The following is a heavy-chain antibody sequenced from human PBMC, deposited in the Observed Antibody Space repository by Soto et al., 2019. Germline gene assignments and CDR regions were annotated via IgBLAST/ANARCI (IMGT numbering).Heavy chain of an antibody. V-gene: IGHV1-3*01. CDR3: ARIQLGYDAFDI. Sequence: ASVKVSCKASGYTFTSYAMHWVRQAPGQRLEWMGWINAGNGNTKYSQKFQGRVTITRDTSASTGYMDLSSLRSEDTAVYYCARIQLGYDAFDIWGQGTMVT. J-gene: IGHJ3*02. CDR2: INAGNGNT. CDR1: GYTFTSYA. D-gene: IGHD6-6*01.